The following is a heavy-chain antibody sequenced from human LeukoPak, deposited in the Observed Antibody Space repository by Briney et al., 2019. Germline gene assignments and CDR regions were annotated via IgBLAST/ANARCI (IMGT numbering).Heavy chain of an antibody. Sequence: PGGSLRLSCAASGFTFSSYGMHWVRQAPGKGLEWVAIVSYDESNKYYADSVKGRFTISRDNSKNTLFLQMNSLRAEDTAIYYCATDKPSVGLDYWGQGTLVTVSS. CDR3: ATDKPSVGLDY. CDR1: GFTFSSYG. CDR2: VSYDESNK. J-gene: IGHJ4*02. D-gene: IGHD2-15*01. V-gene: IGHV3-30*03.